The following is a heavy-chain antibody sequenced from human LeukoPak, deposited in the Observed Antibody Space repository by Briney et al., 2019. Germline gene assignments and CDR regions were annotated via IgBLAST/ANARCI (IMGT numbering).Heavy chain of an antibody. CDR1: GFILSNHY. Sequence: GGSLRLSCAASGFILSNHYMDWVRQPPGKGLEWVGRSRNKPNGYTTDYAASVKGRFTISRDDSNNLLFLELNSLGTEDTAVYYCVRVHHGDYFDYWGQGALVTVSS. CDR3: VRVHHGDYFDY. J-gene: IGHJ4*02. D-gene: IGHD4-17*01. CDR2: SRNKPNGYTT. V-gene: IGHV3-72*01.